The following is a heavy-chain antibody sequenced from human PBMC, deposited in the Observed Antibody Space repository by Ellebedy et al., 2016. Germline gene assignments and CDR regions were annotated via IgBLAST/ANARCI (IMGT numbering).Heavy chain of an antibody. Sequence: GGSLRLSCAASGFTFSSYAMTWVRQAPGKGLEWVSTISGDGRNTYSADFVKGRFTISRDNSKSTLYLQMNSLRAEDTAMYFCATFPTTIQAELTGPSFWGQGTHVTVSS. CDR3: ATFPTTIQAELTGPSF. D-gene: IGHD1-1*01. CDR1: GFTFSSYA. CDR2: ISGDGRNT. J-gene: IGHJ4*02. V-gene: IGHV3-23*01.